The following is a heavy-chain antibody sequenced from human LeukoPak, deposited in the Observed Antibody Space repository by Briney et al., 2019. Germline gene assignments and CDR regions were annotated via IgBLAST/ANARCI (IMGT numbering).Heavy chain of an antibody. CDR3: ARPHRGSSWYGTYFDY. J-gene: IGHJ4*02. V-gene: IGHV3-64*01. CDR2: ISSNGGST. CDR1: GFTFSSYA. Sequence: GGSLRLSCAASGFTFSSYAMHWVRQAPGKGLEYVSAISSNGGSTYYANSVKGRFTISRDNSKNTLYLQMGSLRAEDMAVYYCARPHRGSSWYGTYFDYWGQGTLVTVSS. D-gene: IGHD6-13*01.